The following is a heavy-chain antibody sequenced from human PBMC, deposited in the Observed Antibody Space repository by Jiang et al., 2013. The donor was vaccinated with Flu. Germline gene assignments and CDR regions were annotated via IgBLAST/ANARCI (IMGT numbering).Heavy chain of an antibody. CDR1: GYTFTTFH. D-gene: IGHD1-1*01. CDR2: INPGGDAT. J-gene: IGHJ3*02. Sequence: GAEVKKPGASVILSCKASGYTFTTFHVHWVRQAPGQGLEYMGIINPGGDATIYAQEFQGRVTMTRDTPSSTVYMEVRSLRSEDTAVFYCASQWNGGRGAFEIWGQGTMVTVSS. CDR3: ASQWNGGRGAFEI. V-gene: IGHV1-46*01.